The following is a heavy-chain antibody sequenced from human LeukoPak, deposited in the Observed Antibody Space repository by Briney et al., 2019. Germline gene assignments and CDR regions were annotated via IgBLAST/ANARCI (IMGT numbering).Heavy chain of an antibody. Sequence: GGSLRLSCAASGFTFSSYGVHWVRQAPGKGLEWVAFIRYDGSNKYYADSVKGRFTISRDNSKNTLYLQMNSLRAEDTAVYYCARLRLNWGFGDYWGQGTLVTVSS. CDR2: IRYDGSNK. D-gene: IGHD3-10*01. J-gene: IGHJ4*02. CDR1: GFTFSSYG. CDR3: ARLRLNWGFGDY. V-gene: IGHV3-30*02.